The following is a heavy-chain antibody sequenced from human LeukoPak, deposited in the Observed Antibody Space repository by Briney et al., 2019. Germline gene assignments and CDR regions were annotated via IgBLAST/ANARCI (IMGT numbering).Heavy chain of an antibody. CDR3: ARGGPNYFFDF. CDR2: ISSRSTTI. J-gene: IGHJ4*02. Sequence: GGSLRLSCEGSGFSFDSYSLYWVRQAPGKGPEWVSYISSRSTTIYYADSVKGRFITSRDSAKKSLYLQMNRLRAEDTAVYFCARGGPNYFFDFWGQGTLVTVSS. V-gene: IGHV3-48*01. D-gene: IGHD3-16*01. CDR1: GFSFDSYS.